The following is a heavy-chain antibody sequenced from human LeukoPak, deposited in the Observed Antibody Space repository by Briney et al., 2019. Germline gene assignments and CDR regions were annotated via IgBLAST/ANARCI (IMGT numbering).Heavy chain of an antibody. J-gene: IGHJ4*02. Sequence: PSETLSLTCTVSGGSISSFYWSWIRQPPGKGLEWIGYIYTSGSTNYNPSPKSRVTISVDTSKNQFSLKLSSVTAADTAVYYCARLSTEYSSSSAFDYWGQGTLVTVSS. CDR2: IYTSGST. D-gene: IGHD6-6*01. CDR1: GGSISSFY. CDR3: ARLSTEYSSSSAFDY. V-gene: IGHV4-4*09.